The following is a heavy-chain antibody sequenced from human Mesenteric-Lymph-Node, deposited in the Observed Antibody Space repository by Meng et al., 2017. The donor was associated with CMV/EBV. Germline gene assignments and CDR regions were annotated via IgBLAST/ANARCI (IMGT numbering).Heavy chain of an antibody. CDR2: ISYDGTNI. CDR3: ARGGGRYEY. Sequence: GESLKISCAASAFTFSSYDMHWVRQAPGKGLEWVALISYDGTNIHYADSVKGRFTISRDNSKNTLYLQMNSLRAEDTAVYYCARGGGRYEYWGQGTLVTVSS. D-gene: IGHD6-19*01. V-gene: IGHV3-30-3*01. CDR1: AFTFSSYD. J-gene: IGHJ4*02.